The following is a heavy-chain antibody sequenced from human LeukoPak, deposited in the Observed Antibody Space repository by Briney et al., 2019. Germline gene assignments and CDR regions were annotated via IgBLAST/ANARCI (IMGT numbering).Heavy chain of an antibody. CDR3: ARQKAAAGTNFDY. CDR1: GDSISSGNY. D-gene: IGHD6-13*01. V-gene: IGHV4-38-2*02. J-gene: IGHJ4*02. CDR2: IYHTGST. Sequence: SETLSLTCTVSGDSISSGNYWGWIRQPPGKGLEWIGSIYHTGSTYYNLSLKSRVTISVDTSNNQFSLKLSSVTAADTAVYYCARQKAAAGTNFDYWGQGTLVTVSS.